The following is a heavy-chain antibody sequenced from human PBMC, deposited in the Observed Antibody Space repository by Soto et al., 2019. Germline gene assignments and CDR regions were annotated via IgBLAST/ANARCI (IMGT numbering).Heavy chain of an antibody. CDR3: AGGASPSDH. J-gene: IGHJ4*02. CDR2: MNPNSGNT. Sequence: QVQLVQSGAEVKKPGASVRVSCKASGYTFTNNDISWVRQATGQGLEWMGWMNPNSGNTNYAQKFQGRVTMTRDTTISSAYMELRSLGAEDTAGYSCAGGASPSDHWGQGTLVTVSS. V-gene: IGHV1-8*01. CDR1: GYTFTNND.